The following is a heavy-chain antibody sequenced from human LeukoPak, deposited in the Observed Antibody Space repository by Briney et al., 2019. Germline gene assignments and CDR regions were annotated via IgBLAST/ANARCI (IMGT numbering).Heavy chain of an antibody. D-gene: IGHD2-15*01. V-gene: IGHV1-69*04. CDR2: IIPILGIA. CDR3: AREKVVAATYYFDY. Sequence: GASVKVSCKASGGTFSSYAISWVRQAPGQRLEWMGRIIPILGIANYAQKFQGRVTITADKSTSTAYMELSSLRSGGTAVYYCAREKVVAATYYFDYWGQGTLVTVSS. J-gene: IGHJ4*02. CDR1: GGTFSSYA.